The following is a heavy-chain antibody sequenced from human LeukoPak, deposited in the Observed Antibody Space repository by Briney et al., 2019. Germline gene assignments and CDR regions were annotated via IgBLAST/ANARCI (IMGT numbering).Heavy chain of an antibody. CDR1: GYTFTGYY. CDR2: IIPIFGTA. CDR3: ARAYCSSTSCYTTRYYYYMDV. Sequence: GASVKVSCKASGYTFTGYYMHWVRQAPGQGLEWMGGIIPIFGTANYAQKFQGRVTITTDESTSTAYMELSSLRSEDTAVYYCARAYCSSTSCYTTRYYYYMDVWGKGTTVTVSS. D-gene: IGHD2-2*02. J-gene: IGHJ6*03. V-gene: IGHV1-69*05.